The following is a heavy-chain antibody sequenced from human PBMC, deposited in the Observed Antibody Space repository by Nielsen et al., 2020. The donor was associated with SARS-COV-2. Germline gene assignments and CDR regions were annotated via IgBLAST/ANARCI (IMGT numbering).Heavy chain of an antibody. CDR1: RLTFNDYY. CDR3: AREQLVYFDY. CDR2: ISSSGSYT. D-gene: IGHD6-13*01. J-gene: IGHJ4*02. V-gene: IGHV3-11*06. Sequence: GGSLRLSCAASRLTFNDYYMTWIRQAPGKGLEWLSYISSSGSYTNYADSVKGRFIISRGNADNLLYLQMNSLRVEDTAVYYCAREQLVYFDYWGQGTLVTVSS.